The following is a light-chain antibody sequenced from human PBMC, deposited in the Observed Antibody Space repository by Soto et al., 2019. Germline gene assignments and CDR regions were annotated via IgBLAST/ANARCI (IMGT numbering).Light chain of an antibody. CDR2: GAS. CDR1: QSVRSN. CDR3: QQYNNWPRT. V-gene: IGKV3-15*01. Sequence: EVVMTQSPVTLSVSPGDGATLSCRASQSVRSNLAWYQQKPGQGPRLLIYGASTRAIGIPARFSGSGSETEFTLTISSLQFEDFAVYYCQQYNNWPRTFGQGTKVEIK. J-gene: IGKJ1*01.